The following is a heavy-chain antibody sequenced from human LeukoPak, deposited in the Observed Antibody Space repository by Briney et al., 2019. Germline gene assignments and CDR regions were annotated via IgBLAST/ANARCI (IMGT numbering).Heavy chain of an antibody. CDR3: ARGSHLASYNELEY. J-gene: IGHJ4*02. Sequence: PGGSLRLSCTASGFTLSAFAMSWIRQAPGKGLGWVSGSTGAVEYYASPVKGRFTVSRDESKNTLYLQMNSLGAEDTATYYCARGSHLASYNELEYWGQGTLVTVSS. CDR1: GFTLSAFA. V-gene: IGHV3-23*01. CDR2: STGAVE. D-gene: IGHD3-10*01.